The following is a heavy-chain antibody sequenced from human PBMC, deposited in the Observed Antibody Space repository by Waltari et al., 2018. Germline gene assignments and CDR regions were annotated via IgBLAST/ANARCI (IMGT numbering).Heavy chain of an antibody. Sequence: QVQLQESGPGLVKPSETLSLTCTVSGGSISNYYWSWIRQPPGKGLEWIGYIYYSASIHYNPSLKSRVTMSVDTSKNQLSLKLTSVTAADTAVYYCARPAYDNTGYFLHGYFDLWGRGTLVTVSS. J-gene: IGHJ2*01. CDR3: ARPAYDNTGYFLHGYFDL. V-gene: IGHV4-59*01. CDR1: GGSISNYY. CDR2: IYYSASI. D-gene: IGHD3-22*01.